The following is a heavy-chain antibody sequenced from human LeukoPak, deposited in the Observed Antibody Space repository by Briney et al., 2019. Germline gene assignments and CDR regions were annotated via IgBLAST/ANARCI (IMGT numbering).Heavy chain of an antibody. V-gene: IGHV4-31*03. D-gene: IGHD6-13*01. Sequence: SQTLSLTCTVSGGSISSGGYYWSWIRQHPGRGLEWIGYIYYSGSTYYNPSLKSRVTISVDTSKNQFSLKLSSVTAADTAVYYCASGIAAAGVHFQHWGQGTLVTVSS. J-gene: IGHJ1*01. CDR3: ASGIAAAGVHFQH. CDR1: GGSISSGGYY. CDR2: IYYSGST.